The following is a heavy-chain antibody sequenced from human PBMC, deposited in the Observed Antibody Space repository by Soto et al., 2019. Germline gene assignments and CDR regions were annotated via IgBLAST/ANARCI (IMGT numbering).Heavy chain of an antibody. J-gene: IGHJ4*02. Sequence: QVQLVQSGAEVKKPGASVKVSCEASGYTFNSYGISWVRQAPGQGLEWLGWISAYNGKTNYAQNLQGRVTMTTDTSTNPAYMELRGLRYDDTAMYYCARRPREGAPDYWGQGTLVTVSS. D-gene: IGHD6-25*01. CDR2: ISAYNGKT. V-gene: IGHV1-18*01. CDR3: ARRPREGAPDY. CDR1: GYTFNSYG.